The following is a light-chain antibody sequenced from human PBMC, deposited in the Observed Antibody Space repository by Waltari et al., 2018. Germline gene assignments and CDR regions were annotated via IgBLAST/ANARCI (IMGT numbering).Light chain of an antibody. V-gene: IGKV3-15*01. CDR2: GAS. J-gene: IGKJ5*01. Sequence: EIVMTQSTATLSVSPGERATLSYRASQSVSSNLAWYQQKPGQAPRLLIYGASTRATDIPARFSGSVSATDFTLTISRLEPEDFAVYYCQQYGSSPITFGQGTRLEIK. CDR3: QQYGSSPIT. CDR1: QSVSSN.